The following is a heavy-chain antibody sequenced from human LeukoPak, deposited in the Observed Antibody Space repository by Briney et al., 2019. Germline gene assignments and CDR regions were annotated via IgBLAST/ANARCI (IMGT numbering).Heavy chain of an antibody. D-gene: IGHD3-10*01. J-gene: IGHJ4*02. CDR2: SSSTSSTI. CDR1: GFSLSSYS. CDR3: ARDGYGSGSYSFDY. Sequence: GGSLRLSCAASGFSLSSYSMNWVRQAPGRGLEWISYSSSTSSTIYYADSVKGRFTISRDNAKNSLYLQMNSLRVEDTAVYYCARDGYGSGSYSFDYWGQGTLVTVSS. V-gene: IGHV3-48*01.